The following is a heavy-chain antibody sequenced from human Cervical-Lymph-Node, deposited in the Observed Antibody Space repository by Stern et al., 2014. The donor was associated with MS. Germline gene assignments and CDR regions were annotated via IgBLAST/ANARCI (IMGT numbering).Heavy chain of an antibody. CDR2: ITPLFGTA. Sequence: MQLVESGAEVKRPESSVKVSCKASGGSFSTFDIGWVRQAPGQGLEWLGGITPLFGTAHYAQNFQGRVTFTADESTSTAYMELTNLRSEDTALYYCARHQGGIAANWGQGTLVTVSS. CDR3: ARHQGGIAAN. J-gene: IGHJ4*02. CDR1: GGSFSTFD. D-gene: IGHD6-13*01. V-gene: IGHV1-69*01.